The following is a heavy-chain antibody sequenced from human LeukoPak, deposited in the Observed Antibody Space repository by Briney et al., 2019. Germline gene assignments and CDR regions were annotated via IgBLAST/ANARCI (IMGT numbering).Heavy chain of an antibody. CDR1: GYTFTSYY. CDR2: INPNSGGT. J-gene: IGHJ4*02. CDR3: ARGGVSWGVATISGY. D-gene: IGHD5-12*01. V-gene: IGHV1-2*02. Sequence: ASVKVSCKASGYTFTSYYMHWVRQAPGQGLEWMGWINPNSGGTNYAQRFQGRVTMTRDTSISTAYMELSRLRSDDTAVYYCARGGVSWGVATISGYWGQGTLVTVSS.